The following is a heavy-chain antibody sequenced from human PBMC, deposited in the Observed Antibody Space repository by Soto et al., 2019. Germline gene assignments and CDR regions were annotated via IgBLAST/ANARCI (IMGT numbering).Heavy chain of an antibody. CDR2: IYSGGST. J-gene: IGHJ3*02. Sequence: GGSLRLSCAASGFTVSSNYMSWVRQAPEKGQERVSVIYSGGSTYYADSVKGRLTISRDNSKNTLYLQMNSLRAEDTAVYYCSRGPGIAVAGGYAFDIWGQGTMVTVSS. CDR1: GFTVSSNY. V-gene: IGHV3-66*01. CDR3: SRGPGIAVAGGYAFDI. D-gene: IGHD6-19*01.